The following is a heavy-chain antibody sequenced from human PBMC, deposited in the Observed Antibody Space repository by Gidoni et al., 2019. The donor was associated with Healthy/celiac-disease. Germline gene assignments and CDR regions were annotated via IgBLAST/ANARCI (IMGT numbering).Heavy chain of an antibody. V-gene: IGHV6-1*01. CDR1: GDSVSSNRAA. CDR2: TYYRSKWYN. D-gene: IGHD5-18*01. CDR3: ARDRVDTAMVDDAFDI. J-gene: IGHJ3*02. Sequence: QVQLQQSGPGLVKPSQTLSLTCAISGDSVSSNRAAWNWIRQSPSRGLEWLGRTYYRSKWYNDYAVSVKSRITNNPDTSKNQCSLQLNSVTPEDTAVYYCARDRVDTAMVDDAFDIWGQGTMVTVSS.